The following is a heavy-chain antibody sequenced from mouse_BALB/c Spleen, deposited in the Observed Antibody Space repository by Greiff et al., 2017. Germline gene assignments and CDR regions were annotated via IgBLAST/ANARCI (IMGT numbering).Heavy chain of an antibody. CDR2: ISDGGSYT. J-gene: IGHJ4*01. CDR3: ARGPPGRAMDY. D-gene: IGHD1-1*01. Sequence: EVMLVESGGGLVKPGGSLKLSCAASGFTFSDYYMYWVRQTPEKRLEWVATISDGGSYTYYPASVKGRFTISRDNAKNNLYLQMSSLKSEDTAMYYCARGPPGRAMDYWGQGTSVTVSS. CDR1: GFTFSDYY. V-gene: IGHV5-4*02.